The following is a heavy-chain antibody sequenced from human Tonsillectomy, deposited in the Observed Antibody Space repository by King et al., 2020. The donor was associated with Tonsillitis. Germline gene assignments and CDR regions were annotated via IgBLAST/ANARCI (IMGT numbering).Heavy chain of an antibody. CDR1: GFIFSSYA. Sequence: VQLVESGGGLVQPGGSLRLSCAASGFIFSSYAMSWVRQAPGKGLEWVSTVSGSGDPTYYADSVKGRFTISRDNSKNTLYLQMNSLRAEDTAVYYCVKGGFWYAWDWGQGTLVTVSS. V-gene: IGHV3-23*04. D-gene: IGHD6-13*01. J-gene: IGHJ4*02. CDR3: VKGGFWYAWD. CDR2: VSGSGDPT.